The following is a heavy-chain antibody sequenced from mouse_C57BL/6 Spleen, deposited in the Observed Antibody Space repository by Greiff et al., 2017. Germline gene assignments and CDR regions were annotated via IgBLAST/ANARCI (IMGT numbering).Heavy chain of an antibody. D-gene: IGHD1-2*01. CDR3: ARHGDENYFDY. CDR1: GYTFTSYW. V-gene: IGHV1-64*01. CDR2: IHPNSGST. Sequence: QVQLQQPGAELVKPGASVTLSCKASGYTFTSYWMHWVKQRPGQGLEWIGMIHPNSGSTNYNEKFKSKATLTVDKSSSTSYMQLSSLTAEDSAVYYCARHGDENYFDYWGQGTTLTVSS. J-gene: IGHJ2*01.